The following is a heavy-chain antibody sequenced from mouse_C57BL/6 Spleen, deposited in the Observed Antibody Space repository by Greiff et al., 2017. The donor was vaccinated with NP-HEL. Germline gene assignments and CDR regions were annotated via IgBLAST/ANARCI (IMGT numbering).Heavy chain of an antibody. V-gene: IGHV5-4*01. CDR2: ISDGGSYT. CDR3: ARELGFAY. J-gene: IGHJ3*01. CDR1: GFTFSSYA. D-gene: IGHD4-1*01. Sequence: DVKLQESGGGLVKPGGSLKLSCAASGFTFSSYAMSWVRQTPEKRLEWVATISDGGSYTYYPDNVKGRFTISRDNAKNNLYLQMSHLKSEDTAMYYCARELGFAYWGQGTLVTVSA.